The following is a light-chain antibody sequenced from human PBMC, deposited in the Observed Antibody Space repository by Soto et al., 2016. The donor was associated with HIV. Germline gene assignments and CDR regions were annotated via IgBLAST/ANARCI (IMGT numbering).Light chain of an antibody. CDR1: QSISNY. Sequence: DIQMTQSPSSLSASVGDRVTITCRASQSISNYVNWYQQKPGQAPKVLISSAYTLESGVSSRFSGSRSGAVFTLTISSLQPEDFGTYYCLQDYRYLTFGGGPRWRSN. CDR2: SAY. J-gene: IGKJ4*01. CDR3: LQDYRYLT. V-gene: IGKV1-39*01.